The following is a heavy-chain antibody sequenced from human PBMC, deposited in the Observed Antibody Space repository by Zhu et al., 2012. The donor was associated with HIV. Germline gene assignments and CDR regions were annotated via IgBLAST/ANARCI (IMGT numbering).Heavy chain of an antibody. CDR1: GFTFTSYG. CDR2: ISESGSYT. D-gene: IGHD3-10*01. J-gene: IGHJ3*02. Sequence: EVQLLESGGGLVQPGGSLRLSCAASGFTFTSYGMSWVRQAPGKGLGWVAGISESGSYTYHADSVKGRFTISRDKSKNTLYLQMSSLRAEDTAVYYCVKDRITISAFDNWGQGTMVTVSS. CDR3: VKDRITISAFDN. V-gene: IGHV3-23*01.